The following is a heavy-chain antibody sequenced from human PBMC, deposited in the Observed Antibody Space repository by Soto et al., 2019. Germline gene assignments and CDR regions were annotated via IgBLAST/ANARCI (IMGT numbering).Heavy chain of an antibody. J-gene: IGHJ6*03. Sequence: QVQLQQWGAGLLKPSETLSLTCAVYGGSFSGYYWSWIRQPPGKGLEWIGEINHSGSTNYNPSRKSRLPITLATSKNQFALTLRSVTAADTAVYYCAGMQDIVVVVATRLGDYYYMDVWGKGTTVTVSS. CDR3: AGMQDIVVVVATRLGDYYYMDV. CDR2: INHSGST. V-gene: IGHV4-34*01. D-gene: IGHD2-15*01. CDR1: GGSFSGYY.